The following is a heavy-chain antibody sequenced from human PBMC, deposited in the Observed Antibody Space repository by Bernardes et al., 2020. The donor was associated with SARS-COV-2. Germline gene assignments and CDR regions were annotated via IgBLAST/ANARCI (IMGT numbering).Heavy chain of an antibody. D-gene: IGHD6-6*01. V-gene: IGHV3-30-3*01. Sequence: VGSLILSCAASGFTFSNSAMHWVRQAPGPGLAWVAIISYDRTNQYNADSVKGRFTISRDNSKNTLYLQMNSPTTEDTAVYYCAREWEDYSSSLFDYWGQGTLVTVYS. CDR2: ISYDRTNQ. CDR3: AREWEDYSSSLFDY. J-gene: IGHJ4*02. CDR1: GFTFSNSA.